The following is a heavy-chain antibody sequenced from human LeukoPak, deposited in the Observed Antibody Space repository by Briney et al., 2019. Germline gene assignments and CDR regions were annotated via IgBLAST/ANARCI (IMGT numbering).Heavy chain of an antibody. CDR2: ISSSGSYI. V-gene: IGHV3-21*01. CDR1: GFTFSSYS. Sequence: GGSLRLSCAASGFTFSSYSMNWVRQAPGKGLEWVSSISSSGSYIYYADSVKGRFTISRDNAKNSLYLQMNSLRAEDTAVYYCAREQGGGRYLPPDAFDIWGQGTMVTVSS. D-gene: IGHD6-19*01. CDR3: AREQGGGRYLPPDAFDI. J-gene: IGHJ3*02.